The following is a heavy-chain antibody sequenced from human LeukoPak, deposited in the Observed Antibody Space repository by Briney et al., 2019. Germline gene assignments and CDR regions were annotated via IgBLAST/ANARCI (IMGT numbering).Heavy chain of an antibody. V-gene: IGHV3-23*01. Sequence: PGGSLRLSCAASRFTFSSYAMSWVRQAPGKGLEGVSAISGSGGSTYYADSVKGRFTISRDNSKNTLYLQMNSLRAEDTAVYYCAKGPRFGELNWGQGTLVTVSS. CDR2: ISGSGGST. J-gene: IGHJ4*02. CDR1: RFTFSSYA. D-gene: IGHD3-10*01. CDR3: AKGPRFGELN.